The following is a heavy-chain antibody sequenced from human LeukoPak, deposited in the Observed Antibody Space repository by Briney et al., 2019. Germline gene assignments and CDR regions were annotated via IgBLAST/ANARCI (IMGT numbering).Heavy chain of an antibody. CDR2: IYTSGST. D-gene: IGHD5-24*01. J-gene: IGHJ5*02. V-gene: IGHV4-4*07. CDR1: GGSISSYY. Sequence: PSETLSLTCTVSGGSISSYYWSWIRQPAGKGLEWIGRIYTSGSTNYNPSLKSRVTISVDTSKNQFSLKLSSVTAADTAVYYCARNVEKATISSWGGDYNWFDPWGQGTLVTVSS. CDR3: ARNVEKATISSWGGDYNWFDP.